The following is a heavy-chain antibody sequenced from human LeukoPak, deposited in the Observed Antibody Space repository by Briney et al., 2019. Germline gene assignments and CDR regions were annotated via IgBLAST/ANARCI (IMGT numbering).Heavy chain of an antibody. D-gene: IGHD4-23*01. V-gene: IGHV4-38-2*02. CDR1: GYSISSGFY. CDR3: ARAVGTSWNFFDY. Sequence: SETLSLTCTVSGYSISSGFYWGWIRQPPGKGLECIGSFYHSGSTYYNPSLKSRVTISVDTSKNQFSLNLSSVTAADTAMYYCARAVGTSWNFFDYWGQGTLVTVSS. J-gene: IGHJ4*02. CDR2: FYHSGST.